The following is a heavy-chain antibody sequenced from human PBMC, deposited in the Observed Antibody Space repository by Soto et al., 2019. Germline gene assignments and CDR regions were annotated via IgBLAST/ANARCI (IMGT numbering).Heavy chain of an antibody. J-gene: IGHJ6*02. D-gene: IGHD3-22*01. Sequence: EVQLVESGGGLVQPGRSLRLSCAASGFTFDDYAMHWVRQRPGRCLEWVSGITWNSDEIGYPDSVKGRFSISRDNAKKYLYLQMTSLRPDDTALYYCAASRGYDSSGYSGYYDGLDVWGQGTTVTVSS. CDR1: GFTFDDYA. CDR3: AASRGYDSSGYSGYYDGLDV. V-gene: IGHV3-9*01. CDR2: ITWNSDEI.